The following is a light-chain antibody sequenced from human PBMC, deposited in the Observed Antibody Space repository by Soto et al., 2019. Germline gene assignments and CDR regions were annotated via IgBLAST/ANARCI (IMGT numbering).Light chain of an antibody. CDR1: NTEAGGYSY. J-gene: IGLJ1*01. CDR2: DVS. V-gene: IGLV2-11*01. CDR3: CSYAGSYTDV. Sequence: QSALTQPHSVSGSPGQSVTISCSGTNTEAGGYSYVSWYQQHPGKAPKLMIYDVSKRPSGVPDRFSGSKSGNTASLTISGLQAEDEADYYCCSYAGSYTDVFGIGTKLTVL.